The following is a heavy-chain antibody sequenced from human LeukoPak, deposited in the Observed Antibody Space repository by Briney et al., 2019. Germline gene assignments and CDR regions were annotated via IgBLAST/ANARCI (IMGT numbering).Heavy chain of an antibody. J-gene: IGHJ6*04. D-gene: IGHD3-10*02. CDR3: AELGITMIGGV. CDR1: GFTFSSYG. Sequence: GGSLRLSCSASGFTFSSYGMNWVRQAPGKGLEWVAVISYDGSNKYYADSVKGRFTISRDSSKNTLYLQMNSLRAEDTAVYYCAELGITMIGGVWGKGTTVTISS. CDR2: ISYDGSNK. V-gene: IGHV3-30*18.